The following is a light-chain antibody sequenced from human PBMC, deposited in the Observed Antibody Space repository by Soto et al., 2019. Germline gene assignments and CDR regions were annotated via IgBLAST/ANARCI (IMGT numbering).Light chain of an antibody. V-gene: IGKV1-27*01. CDR2: AAS. J-gene: IGKJ4*01. CDR3: QSYNSGPFT. CDR1: HDIGNA. Sequence: DIQMTHSPPSLSAYVGDRVIVTCRASHDIGNALAWYQQRLGKSPRLLIYAASTLQPGVSARFSGSGSGTDFTLAISSLRPEDVATYYCQSYNSGPFTFGRGTKVEVK.